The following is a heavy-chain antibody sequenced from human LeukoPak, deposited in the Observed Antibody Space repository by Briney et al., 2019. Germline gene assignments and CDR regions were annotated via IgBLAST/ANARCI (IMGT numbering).Heavy chain of an antibody. CDR2: ISSSGSTI. J-gene: IGHJ4*02. Sequence: GGSLRLSCAASGFTFSDYYMSWIRQAPGKGLEWVSYISSSGSTIYYADSVKGRFTISRDNAKNSLYLQMNSLRAEDTAVYYCARDELDATTYYDFWRGYPYFDYWGQGTLVTVSS. CDR3: ARDELDATTYYDFWRGYPYFDY. CDR1: GFTFSDYY. D-gene: IGHD3-3*01. V-gene: IGHV3-11*01.